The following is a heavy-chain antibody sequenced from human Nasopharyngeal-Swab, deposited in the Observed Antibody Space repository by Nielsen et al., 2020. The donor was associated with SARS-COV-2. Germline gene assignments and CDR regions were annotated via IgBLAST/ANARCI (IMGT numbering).Heavy chain of an antibody. CDR3: AREREGYSSGWYADV. CDR1: GGSISSYY. V-gene: IGHV4-59*01. CDR2: VYYSGFT. J-gene: IGHJ6*04. Sequence: SDTLSLTCTVSGGSISSYYWSWIRQPPGKGLEWIGYVYYSGFTNYNPSLKSRVTISVDTSKNQFSLKLSSVTAADTAVYYCAREREGYSSGWYADVWGKGTTVTVSS. D-gene: IGHD6-19*01.